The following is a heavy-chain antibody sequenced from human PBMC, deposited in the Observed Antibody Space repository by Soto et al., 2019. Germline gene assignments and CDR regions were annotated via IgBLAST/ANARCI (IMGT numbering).Heavy chain of an antibody. V-gene: IGHV4-39*01. J-gene: IGHJ3*02. CDR1: GGSISSSSYY. CDR3: ARGVGSSSGYWWDAFDI. CDR2: IYYSGST. D-gene: IGHD3-22*01. Sequence: SETLSLTCTVSGGSISSSSYYWGWIRQPPGKGQEWIGSIYYSGSTYYNPSLKSRVTISVDTSKNQFSLKLSSVTAADTAVYYCARGVGSSSGYWWDAFDIWGQGTMVTVSS.